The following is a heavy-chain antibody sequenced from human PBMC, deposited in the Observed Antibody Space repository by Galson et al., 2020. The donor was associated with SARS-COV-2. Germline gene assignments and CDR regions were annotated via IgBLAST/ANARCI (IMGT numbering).Heavy chain of an antibody. V-gene: IGHV3-30*18. D-gene: IGHD3-10*01. CDR1: GFTFSSYG. J-gene: IGHJ4*02. CDR3: AKEEEDYYGSGSYRAWWIDY. Sequence: GGSLRLSCAASGFTFSSYGMHWVRQAPGKGLEWVAVISYDGSNKYYADSVKGRFTISRDNSKNTLYLQMNSLRAEDTAVYYCAKEEEDYYGSGSYRAWWIDYWGQGTLVTVSS. CDR2: ISYDGSNK.